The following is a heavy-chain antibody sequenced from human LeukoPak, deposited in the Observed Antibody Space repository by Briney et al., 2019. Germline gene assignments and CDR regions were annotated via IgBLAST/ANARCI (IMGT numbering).Heavy chain of an antibody. J-gene: IGHJ3*02. CDR2: ISYDGSNK. V-gene: IGHV3-30*04. Sequence: GRSLRLSCAASGLTFSSYAMHWVRQAPGKGLEWVAVISYDGSNKYYADSVKGRFTISRDNSKNTLYLQMNSLRAEDTAVYYCATDILTGYYTDAFDIWGQGTMVTVSS. D-gene: IGHD3-9*01. CDR1: GLTFSSYA. CDR3: ATDILTGYYTDAFDI.